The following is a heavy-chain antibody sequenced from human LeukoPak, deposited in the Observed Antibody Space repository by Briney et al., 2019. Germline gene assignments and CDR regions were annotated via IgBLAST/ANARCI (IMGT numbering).Heavy chain of an antibody. CDR2: ISTTSDYI. D-gene: IGHD6-13*01. CDR3: ARGGIYSQGFDY. J-gene: IGHJ4*02. V-gene: IGHV3-21*01. Sequence: PGGSLRFSCAASGFTFSGYSMNWVRQAPGKGLEWVSSISTTSDYIHYADSLKGRVAISRDNAKNSLYLQMNSLRAEDTAVYYCARGGIYSQGFDYWGQGSLVTVSS. CDR1: GFTFSGYS.